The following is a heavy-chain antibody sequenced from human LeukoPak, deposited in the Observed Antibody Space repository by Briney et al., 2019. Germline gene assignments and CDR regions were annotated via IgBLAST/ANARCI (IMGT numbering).Heavy chain of an antibody. CDR3: AARQDSSSWYNFDY. D-gene: IGHD6-13*01. J-gene: IGHJ4*02. CDR1: GYTFTSYD. CDR2: MNPNSGNT. Sequence: GASVKVSCKASGYTFTSYDINWVRQATGQGLEWMRWMNPNSGNTGYAQKFQGRVTMTRNTSISTAYMELSSLRSEDTAVYYCAARQDSSSWYNFDYWGQGTLVTVSS. V-gene: IGHV1-8*01.